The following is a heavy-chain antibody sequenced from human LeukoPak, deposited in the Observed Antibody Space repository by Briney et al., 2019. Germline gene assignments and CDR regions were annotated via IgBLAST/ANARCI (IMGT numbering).Heavy chain of an antibody. D-gene: IGHD1-26*01. CDR3: ARRHPWEWEDAFDI. CDR1: VGTFSSYA. CDR2: IIPIFVTA. V-gene: IGHV1-69*05. J-gene: IGHJ3*02. Sequence: SVKVSCTASVGTFSSYAISWVRQAPGQVLEWMGRIIPIFVTANYAQKFQGSVTITTAESTSTAYMELSSLRTEDTTVYYCARRHPWEWEDAFDIWGQGTMVTVSS.